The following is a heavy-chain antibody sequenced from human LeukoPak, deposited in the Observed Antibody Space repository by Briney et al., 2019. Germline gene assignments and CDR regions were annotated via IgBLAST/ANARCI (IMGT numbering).Heavy chain of an antibody. CDR3: ARGSKGYSSTWPQGDDY. CDR2: ISGYNGNT. J-gene: IGHJ4*02. Sequence: GASVKVSCKASGYTFTNYGISWVRQAPGQGFEWMGWISGYNGNTNYAQKFQGRVTMTTDTSTSTAYMELNSLRSDDTAVYYCARGSKGYSSTWPQGDDYWGRGTLVTVSS. D-gene: IGHD6-13*01. CDR1: GYTFTNYG. V-gene: IGHV1-18*01.